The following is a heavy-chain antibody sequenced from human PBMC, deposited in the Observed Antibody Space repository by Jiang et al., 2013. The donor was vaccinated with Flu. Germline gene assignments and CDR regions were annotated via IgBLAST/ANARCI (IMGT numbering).Heavy chain of an antibody. CDR3: ARARGSYCGGDCYSPRYFDL. CDR2: IYHSGST. J-gene: IGHJ2*01. D-gene: IGHD2-21*02. V-gene: IGHV4-38-2*01. CDR1: GYSISSGYY. Sequence: SLTCAVSGYSISSGYYWGWIRQPPGKGLEWIGSIYHSGSTYYNPSLKSRVTISVDTSKNQFSLKLSSVTAADTAVYYCARARGSYCGGDCYSPRYFDLWGRGTLVTVSS.